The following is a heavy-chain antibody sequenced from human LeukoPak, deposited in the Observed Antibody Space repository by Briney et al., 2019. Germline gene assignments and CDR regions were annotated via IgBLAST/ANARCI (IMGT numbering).Heavy chain of an antibody. CDR1: GYTFTGYY. CDR3: AREGEEQWLVHDAFDI. J-gene: IGHJ3*02. CDR2: INPNSGGT. Sequence: GASVKVSCKASGYTFTGYYMHWVRQAPGQGLEWMGWINPNSGGTNYAQKFQGRVTMTKDTSISTAYMELSRLRSDDTAVYYCAREGEEQWLVHDAFDIWGQGTMVTVSS. V-gene: IGHV1-2*02. D-gene: IGHD6-19*01.